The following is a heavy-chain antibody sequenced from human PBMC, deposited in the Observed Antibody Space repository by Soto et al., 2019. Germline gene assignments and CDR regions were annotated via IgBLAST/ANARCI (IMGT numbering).Heavy chain of an antibody. Sequence: PGGSLRLSCAASGLTFSSYAMSWVRQAPGKGLEWVSAISGSGGSTYYADSVKGRFTISRDNSKNTLYLQMNSLRAEDTAVYHCAKVSFYDYVWGSYRTNFDYWGQGTLVTVSS. CDR1: GLTFSSYA. J-gene: IGHJ4*02. CDR3: AKVSFYDYVWGSYRTNFDY. CDR2: ISGSGGST. D-gene: IGHD3-16*02. V-gene: IGHV3-23*01.